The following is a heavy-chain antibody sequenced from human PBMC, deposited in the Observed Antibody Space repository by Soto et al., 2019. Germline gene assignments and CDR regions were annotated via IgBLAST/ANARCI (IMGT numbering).Heavy chain of an antibody. CDR2: IYYSGST. CDR3: TKEKRDFGVVSFDY. Sequence: SETLSLTCTVSGGSISSYYWSWIRQPPGKGLEWIGNIYYSGSTNYNPSLKSRVTISVDTSKNQFSLKVSSVTAADTAVYYCTKEKRDFGVVSFDYWGQGTLVTVSS. D-gene: IGHD3-3*01. J-gene: IGHJ4*02. V-gene: IGHV4-59*01. CDR1: GGSISSYY.